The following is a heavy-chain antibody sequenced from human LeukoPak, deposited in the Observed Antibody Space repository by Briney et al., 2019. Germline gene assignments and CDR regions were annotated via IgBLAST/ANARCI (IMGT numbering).Heavy chain of an antibody. CDR2: IKQDGSEK. D-gene: IGHD4-23*01. J-gene: IGHJ5*02. CDR1: GFTVSRNY. V-gene: IGHV3-7*03. CDR3: AREQRRHLDYGGYP. Sequence: PGGSLRLSCAASGFTVSRNYMSWVRQAPGKGLEWVANIKQDGSEKYYVDSVKGRFTISRDNAKNSLYLQMNSLRAEDTAVYYCAREQRRHLDYGGYPWGQGTLVTVSS.